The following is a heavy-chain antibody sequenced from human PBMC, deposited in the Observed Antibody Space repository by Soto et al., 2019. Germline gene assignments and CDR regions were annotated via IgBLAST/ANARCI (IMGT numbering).Heavy chain of an antibody. D-gene: IGHD3-16*01. CDR1: GGSFSTYY. CDR2: IYHTGGT. Sequence: SETLSLTCGISGGSFSTYYSAWIRQPPGKGLEWIGGIYHTGGTIYNPSLKGRVIISLDISKNQFSLKLASVTAADTAMYYCARASTVWLQSPAPLGHWGQGMLVTVSS. J-gene: IGHJ4*02. V-gene: IGHV4-34*01. CDR3: ARASTVWLQSPAPLGH.